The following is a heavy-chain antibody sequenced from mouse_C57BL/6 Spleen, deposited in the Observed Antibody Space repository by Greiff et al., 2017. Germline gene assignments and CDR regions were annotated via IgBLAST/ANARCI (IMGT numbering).Heavy chain of an antibody. Sequence: QVQLQQSGPELVKPGASVKISCKASGYAFSSSWMNWVKQRPGKGLEWIGRIYPGDGDTNYNGKFKGKATLTADKSSSTAYMQLSSLTSEDSAVYFCARRYYGTKEYFDVWGTGTTVTVSS. J-gene: IGHJ1*03. CDR3: ARRYYGTKEYFDV. CDR2: IYPGDGDT. D-gene: IGHD1-2*01. V-gene: IGHV1-82*01. CDR1: GYAFSSSW.